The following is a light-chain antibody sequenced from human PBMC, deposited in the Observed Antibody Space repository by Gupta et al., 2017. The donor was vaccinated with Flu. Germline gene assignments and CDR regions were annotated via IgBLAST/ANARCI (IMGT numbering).Light chain of an antibody. V-gene: IGKV3-15*01. Sequence: EIVMTQAPDTLSLSPGEGVTLSCRASQSVSHNLAWYQQRPGQAPRLVLYGASMRATDIADRFSGGGSGTEFSLTISSLQSEDFATYYCQQYRERPWTFGQGTRVEI. CDR1: QSVSHN. CDR2: GAS. J-gene: IGKJ1*01. CDR3: QQYRERPWT.